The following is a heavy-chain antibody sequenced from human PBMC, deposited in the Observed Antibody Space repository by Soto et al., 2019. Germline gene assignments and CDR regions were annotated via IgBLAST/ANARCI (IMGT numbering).Heavy chain of an antibody. CDR1: GYAFNSSE. J-gene: IGHJ4*02. CDR3: AKKHSGSSLAY. CDR2: MNPNTGYT. D-gene: IGHD6-6*01. V-gene: IGHV1-8*01. Sequence: ASVQVSCKASGYAFNSSEINWLRQATGQGLEWVGLMNPNTGYTESAGKFQGRVIMTRDISINTAYLELSGLTSDAPAVYYWAKKHSGSSLAYWGQGSLVTVSS.